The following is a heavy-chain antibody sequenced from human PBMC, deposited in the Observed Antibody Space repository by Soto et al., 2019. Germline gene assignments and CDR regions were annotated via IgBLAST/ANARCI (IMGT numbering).Heavy chain of an antibody. J-gene: IGHJ5*02. CDR3: ARGYCTTTICDPWFDP. Sequence: ESLKISCTGLGYSFTSYWIGWVRQIPGKGLEWMGIIYPGDSDTRYSPSFQGQVTISADKSITTAYLQWSSLKASDTAMYYCARGYCTTTICDPWFDPWGQGTLVTVSS. V-gene: IGHV5-51*01. CDR2: IYPGDSDT. CDR1: GYSFTSYW. D-gene: IGHD2-2*01.